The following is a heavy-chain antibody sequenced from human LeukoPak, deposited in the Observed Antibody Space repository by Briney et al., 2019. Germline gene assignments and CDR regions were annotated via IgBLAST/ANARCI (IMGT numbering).Heavy chain of an antibody. D-gene: IGHD2-2*01. J-gene: IGHJ3*01. CDR1: GYTFTGYY. CDR2: INPNSGGT. CDR3: ARTHCGITSCSHDAFDF. V-gene: IGHV1-2*02. Sequence: GASVKVSCKASGYTFTGYYMHWVRQAPGQGLEWMGWINPNSGGTNYAQKVQGRVTMTTDTSTSTAYMELRSLRSDDTAVYYCARTHCGITSCSHDAFDFWGQGTMVTVS.